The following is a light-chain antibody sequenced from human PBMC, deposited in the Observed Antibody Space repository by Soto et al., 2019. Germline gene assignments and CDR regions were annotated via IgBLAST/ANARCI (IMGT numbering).Light chain of an antibody. CDR1: QSISSW. Sequence: IKMTQSPSTLSASVGDRVTITFRASQSISSWLAWYQQKPGKAPKLLIYDASSLESGVPSRFSGSGSGTEFTLTISSLQPDDFATYYCQQYNSYPRTFGQGTKVDIK. V-gene: IGKV1-5*01. J-gene: IGKJ1*01. CDR3: QQYNSYPRT. CDR2: DAS.